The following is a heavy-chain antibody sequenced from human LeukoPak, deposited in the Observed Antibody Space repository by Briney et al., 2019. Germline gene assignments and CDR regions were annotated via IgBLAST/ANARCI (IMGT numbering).Heavy chain of an antibody. CDR3: AKVKDGGNLPDFDY. Sequence: GGSLRLSCAASGFTFSSYAMSWVRQAPGKGLEWVPAISGSGDSTYYADSVKGRFTISRDNSKNTLYLQMNSLRAEDTAVYYCAKVKDGGNLPDFDYWGQGTLVTVPS. V-gene: IGHV3-23*01. CDR2: ISGSGDST. J-gene: IGHJ4*02. CDR1: GFTFSSYA.